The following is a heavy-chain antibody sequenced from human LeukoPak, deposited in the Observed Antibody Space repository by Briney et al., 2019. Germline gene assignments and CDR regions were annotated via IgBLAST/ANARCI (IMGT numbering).Heavy chain of an antibody. CDR1: GFTFSSYG. Sequence: GGSLRLSCAASGFTFSSYGMHWVRQAPGKGLEWVVFIRNDGSNKYYADSVKGRFTISRDNSKNTLYLQMNSLRAEDTAVYYCAKGHTGYSSGWYYFDYWGQGTLVTVSS. J-gene: IGHJ4*02. CDR3: AKGHTGYSSGWYYFDY. V-gene: IGHV3-30*02. CDR2: IRNDGSNK. D-gene: IGHD6-19*01.